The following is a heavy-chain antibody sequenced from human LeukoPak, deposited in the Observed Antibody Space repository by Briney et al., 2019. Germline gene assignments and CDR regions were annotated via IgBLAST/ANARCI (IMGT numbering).Heavy chain of an antibody. CDR1: AGSISSGSYY. CDR2: IYTSGST. D-gene: IGHD3-9*01. V-gene: IGHV4-61*02. J-gene: IGHJ4*02. Sequence: PSQTLSLTCTVSAGSISSGSYYWSWIRQPAGKGLEWIGRIYTSGSTNYNPSLKSRVTISVDTSKNQFSLKLSSVTAADTAVCYCASTSVRYFDWFPPPDYWGQGTLVTVSS. CDR3: ASTSVRYFDWFPPPDY.